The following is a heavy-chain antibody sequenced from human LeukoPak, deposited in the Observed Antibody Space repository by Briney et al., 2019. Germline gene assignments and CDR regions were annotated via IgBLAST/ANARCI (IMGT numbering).Heavy chain of an antibody. Sequence: SGRSLRLSCAASGFTFSSYGMHWVRQAPGKGLEWVSYISSSSSTIYYADSVKGRFTISRDNAKNSLYLQMNGLRAEDTAVYYCARDRSRQWLLRHGAFDIWGQGTMVTVSS. D-gene: IGHD3-22*01. J-gene: IGHJ3*02. CDR2: ISSSSSTI. CDR3: ARDRSRQWLLRHGAFDI. CDR1: GFTFSSYG. V-gene: IGHV3-48*04.